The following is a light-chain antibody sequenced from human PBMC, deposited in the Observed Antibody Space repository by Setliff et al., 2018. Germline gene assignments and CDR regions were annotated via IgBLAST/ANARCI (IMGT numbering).Light chain of an antibody. J-gene: IGLJ1*01. CDR1: SSNIGSNT. V-gene: IGLV1-44*01. Sequence: QSVLTQPPSASGTPGQRVTISCSGSSSNIGSNTVNWYQHVPGTAPKLLMYANNQRPSGVPDRFSGSKSGTSASLAIGGLQSEDEADYYCVAWDARLSAYVFGIGTKVTVL. CDR3: VAWDARLSAYV. CDR2: ANN.